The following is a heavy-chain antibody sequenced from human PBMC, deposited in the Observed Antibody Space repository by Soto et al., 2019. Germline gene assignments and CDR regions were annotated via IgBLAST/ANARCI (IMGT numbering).Heavy chain of an antibody. V-gene: IGHV4-59*01. CDR2: IYYSGST. CDR3: ARVAHGFDP. J-gene: IGHJ5*02. Sequence: SETLSLTCTASGGSISSYYWSWIRQPPGKGLEWIGYIYYSGSTNYNPSLKSRVTISVDTSKNQFSLKLSSVTAADTAVYYCARVAHGFDPWGQGTLVTVSS. CDR1: GGSISSYY.